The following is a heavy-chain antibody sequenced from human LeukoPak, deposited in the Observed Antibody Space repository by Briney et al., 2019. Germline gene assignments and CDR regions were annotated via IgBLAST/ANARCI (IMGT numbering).Heavy chain of an antibody. CDR3: ARDRPTGRSRGVVVQ. D-gene: IGHD2-15*01. J-gene: IGHJ4*02. V-gene: IGHV3-21*01. CDR1: GFTFSDYY. Sequence: PGGSLRLSCAASGFTFSDYYMTWVRQAPGKGLEWVSSISSGGTYIYYAESLRGRSTISRDNTKNFLYLQLSTLRVEDTAVYYCARDRPTGRSRGVVVQWGQGTLVTVSS. CDR2: ISSGGTYI.